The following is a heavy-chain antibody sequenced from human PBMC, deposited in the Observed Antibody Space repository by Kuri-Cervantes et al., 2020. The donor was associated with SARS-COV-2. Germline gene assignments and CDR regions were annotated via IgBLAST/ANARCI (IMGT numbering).Heavy chain of an antibody. CDR3: AKEGAPYSSGSSGY. D-gene: IGHD6-19*01. CDR1: GFAFSHYG. J-gene: IGHJ4*02. V-gene: IGHV3-30*18. Sequence: GESLKISCAASGFAFSHYGIHWVRQAPGRGLDWVAVVSFDGSVTHYADSVKGRFIASRDNSRNIVYLQMNNLKIEDTAVYHCAKEGAPYSSGSSGYWGQGTLVTVSS. CDR2: VSFDGSVT.